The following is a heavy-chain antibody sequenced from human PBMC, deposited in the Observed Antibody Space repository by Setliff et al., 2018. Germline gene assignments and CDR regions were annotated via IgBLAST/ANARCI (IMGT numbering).Heavy chain of an antibody. CDR3: ARLALTGYDSSGYYYALDYYYYMDV. CDR1: GFTFSNSD. Sequence: LRLSCAASGFTFSNSDMSWVRQAPGKGLEWVSTISGNGGTTHYAGSVKGRFTIARDNSNSTLYLQMNSLRAEDTAVYYCARLALTGYDSSGYYYALDYYYYMDVWGKGTTVTVSS. D-gene: IGHD3-22*01. J-gene: IGHJ6*03. V-gene: IGHV3-23*01. CDR2: ISGNGGTT.